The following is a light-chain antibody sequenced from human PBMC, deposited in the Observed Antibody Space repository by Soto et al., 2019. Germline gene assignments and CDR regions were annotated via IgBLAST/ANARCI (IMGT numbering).Light chain of an antibody. Sequence: QSALTQPDSVSGSPGQSITVSCTGTSSDVGGYNYVSWYQQYPGSAPKLIIYEVRNRPSGVSNHFSGSKSGNTASLTISGLQAEDEADYYCSSYTTTNTYVFGTGTKV. V-gene: IGLV2-14*01. CDR1: SSDVGGYNY. CDR2: EVR. J-gene: IGLJ1*01. CDR3: SSYTTTNTYV.